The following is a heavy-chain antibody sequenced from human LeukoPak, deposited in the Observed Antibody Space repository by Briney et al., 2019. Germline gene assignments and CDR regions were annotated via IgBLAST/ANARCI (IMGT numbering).Heavy chain of an antibody. D-gene: IGHD3-22*01. CDR3: AKDADYYDSSGYVFDY. V-gene: IGHV3-30*02. Sequence: GGSLRLSCAAPGFTFSSYGMHWVRQAPGKGLEWVAFIRYDGSNKYYADSVKGRFTISRDNSKNTLYLQMNSLRAEDTAVYYCAKDADYYDSSGYVFDYWGQGTLVTVSS. CDR2: IRYDGSNK. J-gene: IGHJ4*02. CDR1: GFTFSSYG.